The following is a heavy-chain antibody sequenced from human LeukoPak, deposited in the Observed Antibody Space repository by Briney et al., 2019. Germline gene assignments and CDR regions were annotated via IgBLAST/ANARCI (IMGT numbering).Heavy chain of an antibody. Sequence: XCAXXGXXXXSYWMTWVRQAQGKGLEWVANIKQDGSEKYSVDSVKGRFTISRDNAKNSLYMQMNSLRAEDTAVYYCARVMSASVWRSYGSYYYYYYMDIWGKGTTVTVSS. J-gene: IGHJ6*03. CDR3: ARVMSASVWRSYGSYYYYYYMDI. CDR2: IKQDGSEK. CDR1: GXXXXSYW. V-gene: IGHV3-7*03. D-gene: IGHD3-16*01.